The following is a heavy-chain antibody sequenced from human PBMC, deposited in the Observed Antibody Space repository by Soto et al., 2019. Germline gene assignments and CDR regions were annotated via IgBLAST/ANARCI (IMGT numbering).Heavy chain of an antibody. CDR3: ARDTPKYQLIAGPFDY. D-gene: IGHD2-2*01. J-gene: IGHJ4*02. V-gene: IGHV1-69*04. CDR2: IIPILGIA. CDR1: GGTFSSYT. Sequence: SVKVSCKASGGTFSSYTISWVRQAPGQGLEWMGRIIPILGIANYAQKFQGRVTITADKSTSTAYMELSSLRSEDTAVYYCARDTPKYQLIAGPFDYWGQGTLVTVSS.